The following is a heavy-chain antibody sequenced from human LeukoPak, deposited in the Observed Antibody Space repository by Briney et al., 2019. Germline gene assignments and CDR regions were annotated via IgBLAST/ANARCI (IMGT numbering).Heavy chain of an antibody. D-gene: IGHD3-10*01. V-gene: IGHV3-21*01. CDR2: ISSSSSYI. J-gene: IGHJ4*02. CDR3: AKWATWFGELLLGYFDY. Sequence: GGSLRLSCAASGFTFSSYSMNWVRQAPGKGLEWVSSISSSSSYIYYADSVKGRFTISRDNSKNTLYLQMNSLRAEDTAVYYCAKWATWFGELLLGYFDYWGQGTLVTVSS. CDR1: GFTFSSYS.